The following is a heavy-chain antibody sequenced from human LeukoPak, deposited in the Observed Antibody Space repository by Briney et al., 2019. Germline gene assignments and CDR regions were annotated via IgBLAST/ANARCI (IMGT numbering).Heavy chain of an antibody. Sequence: PGRSLRLSCAASGFIFSNYGMHWVRQAPGKRLEWVADIWYDGYNKFYADSAKGRFTISRDNSKNTLYLQISSLRAEDTALYYCARVSHYGSGYYYTLAYWGQGTLVTVSS. CDR1: GFIFSNYG. CDR2: IWYDGYNK. J-gene: IGHJ4*02. D-gene: IGHD3-10*01. CDR3: ARVSHYGSGYYYTLAY. V-gene: IGHV3-33*01.